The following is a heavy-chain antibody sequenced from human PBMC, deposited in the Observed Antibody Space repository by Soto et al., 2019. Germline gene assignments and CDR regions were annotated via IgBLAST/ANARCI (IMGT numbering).Heavy chain of an antibody. CDR3: TTKPYSRNFYYYGFDY. D-gene: IGHD3-22*01. Sequence: RLSCAAPRSTFTYAWMNWVRQAPGKGLEWVGHIKSNNDGGTTDYAAAVKGRFTISRDYFKDSVYLEMNSLKIADTALYYCTTKPYSRNFYYYGFDYRGHGTQVTLAS. CDR1: RSTFTYAW. CDR2: IKSNNDGGTT. V-gene: IGHV3-15*01. J-gene: IGHJ4*01.